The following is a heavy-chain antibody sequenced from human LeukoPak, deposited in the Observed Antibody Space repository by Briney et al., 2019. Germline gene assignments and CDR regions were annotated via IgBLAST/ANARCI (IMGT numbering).Heavy chain of an antibody. CDR2: ITPYNGNT. CDR1: GYTFSTHY. Sequence: ASVKVSCRTSGYTFSTHYISWVRQAPGQGLEWMGWITPYNGNTNYAQKFQGRLTLTTDTSTSTAYMELRSLRTDDTAVYYCARAIPVDYFDYWGQGTLITVSS. D-gene: IGHD2-21*01. CDR3: ARAIPVDYFDY. V-gene: IGHV1-18*01. J-gene: IGHJ4*02.